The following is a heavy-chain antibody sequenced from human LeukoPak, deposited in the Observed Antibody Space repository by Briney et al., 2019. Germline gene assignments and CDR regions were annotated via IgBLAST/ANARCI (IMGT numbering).Heavy chain of an antibody. CDR1: GYTFTSYY. V-gene: IGHV1-46*01. J-gene: IGHJ4*02. CDR3: ARAQEGVRGVNRDLYYFDY. D-gene: IGHD3-10*01. Sequence: ASVKVSCKASGYTFTSYYMHWVRQAPGQGLEWMGIINPSGGSTSYAQKFQGRVTMTRDTSTSTVYMEPSSLRSEDTAVYYCARAQEGVRGVNRDLYYFDYWGQGTLVTVSS. CDR2: INPSGGST.